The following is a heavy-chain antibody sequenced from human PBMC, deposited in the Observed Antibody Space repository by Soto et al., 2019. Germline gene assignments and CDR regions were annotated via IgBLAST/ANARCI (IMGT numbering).Heavy chain of an antibody. V-gene: IGHV4-30-4*01. Sequence: QVQLQESGPGLVKPSQTLSLTCTVSGGSISSPDYFWTWIRQPPGKGLEWIGNIYNSDANYNPSLKSRTTIFPDTSKNQFSLRLSSVTAADTAVYYCGRFGNWQGAYWGQGTLVTVSS. J-gene: IGHJ4*02. CDR3: GRFGNWQGAY. CDR2: IYNSDA. D-gene: IGHD1-1*01. CDR1: GGSISSPDYF.